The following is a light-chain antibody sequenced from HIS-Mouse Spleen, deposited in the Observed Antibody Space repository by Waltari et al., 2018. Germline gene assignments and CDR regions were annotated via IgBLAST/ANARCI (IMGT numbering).Light chain of an antibody. CDR3: SSYAGSNNLV. CDR2: EVS. J-gene: IGLJ2*01. CDR1: SIDVGGYNY. V-gene: IGLV2-8*01. Sequence: QSALTQPPSASGSPGQSVTISCTGTSIDVGGYNYVSWYQQHPGKAPNLMIYEVSKRPSGVPDRFSGSKSGNTASLTVSGLQAEDEADYYCSSYAGSNNLVFGGGTKLTVL.